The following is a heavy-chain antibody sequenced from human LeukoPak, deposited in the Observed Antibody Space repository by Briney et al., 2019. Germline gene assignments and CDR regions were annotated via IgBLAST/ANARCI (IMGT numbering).Heavy chain of an antibody. CDR2: ISSSSSYT. D-gene: IGHD6-19*01. CDR1: GFTFSDYY. J-gene: IGHJ5*02. Sequence: GGSLRLSCAASGFTFSDYYMSWIRQAPGKGLEWVSYISSSSSYTNYADSVKGRFTISRDNAKNSLYLQMNSLRAEDTAVYYCARGSSQWLAKVRYNWSDLWGQGTLVTVSS. V-gene: IGHV3-11*06. CDR3: ARGSSQWLAKVRYNWSDL.